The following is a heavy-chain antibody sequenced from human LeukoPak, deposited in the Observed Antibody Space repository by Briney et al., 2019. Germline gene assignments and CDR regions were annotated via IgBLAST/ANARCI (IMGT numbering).Heavy chain of an antibody. CDR1: GFTFSSYS. CDR3: ARDREYYYMDV. CDR2: ISSSSSYI. Sequence: GGSLRLSCEASGFTFSSYSMNWVRQAPGKGLEWVSSISSSSSYIYYADSVKGRFTISRDNAKNSLYLQMNSLRAEDTAVYYCARDREYYYMDVWGKGTTVTISS. V-gene: IGHV3-21*01. J-gene: IGHJ6*03.